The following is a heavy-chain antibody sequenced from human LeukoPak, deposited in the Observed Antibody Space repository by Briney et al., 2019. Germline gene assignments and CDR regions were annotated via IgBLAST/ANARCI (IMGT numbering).Heavy chain of an antibody. Sequence: ASVKVSCKASGYTFTGYYMHWVRQAPGQGLEWMGWINPNSGGTNYAQKFRGRVTMTRDTSISTAYMELSRLRSDDTAVYYCARDSSVIRYFDWLLSYDAFDIWGQGTMVTVSS. CDR1: GYTFTGYY. D-gene: IGHD3-9*01. V-gene: IGHV1-2*02. CDR3: ARDSSVIRYFDWLLSYDAFDI. CDR2: INPNSGGT. J-gene: IGHJ3*02.